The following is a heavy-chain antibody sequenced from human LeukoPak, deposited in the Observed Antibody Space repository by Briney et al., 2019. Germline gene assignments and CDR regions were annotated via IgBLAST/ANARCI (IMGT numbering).Heavy chain of an antibody. CDR3: ARGDLGINYYYYMDV. CDR1: GFTFSSYS. J-gene: IGHJ6*03. CDR2: ISSSSSYI. Sequence: GGSLRLSCAASGFTFSSYSMNWVRQAPGKGLEWVSSISSSSSYIYYADSVKGRFTISRDNAKNSLYLQMNSLRSEDTAVYYCARGDLGINYYYYMDVWGKGTTVTVSS. D-gene: IGHD7-27*01. V-gene: IGHV3-21*04.